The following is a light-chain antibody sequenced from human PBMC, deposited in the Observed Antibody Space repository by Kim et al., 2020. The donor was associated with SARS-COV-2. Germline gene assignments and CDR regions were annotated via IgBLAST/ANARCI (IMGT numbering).Light chain of an antibody. Sequence: EVVLTQSPGTLSLSPGERATLSCRASQSVSSSYLAWYQQKPGQTPRLLIYGASSRDTDIPDRFSGSGSGTDFTLTISRLEAEDFAVYYCQQYGNSPLTFGGGTKVEI. CDR2: GAS. CDR3: QQYGNSPLT. V-gene: IGKV3-20*01. CDR1: QSVSSSY. J-gene: IGKJ4*01.